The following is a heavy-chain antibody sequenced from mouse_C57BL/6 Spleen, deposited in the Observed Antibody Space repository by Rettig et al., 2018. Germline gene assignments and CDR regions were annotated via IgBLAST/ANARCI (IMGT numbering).Heavy chain of an antibody. J-gene: IGHJ4*01. D-gene: IGHD2-1*01. Sequence: GSTNYNSALMSRLSISKDNSKSQVFLKMNSLQTDDTAMYYCAKRDGNYAMDYWGQGTSVTVSS. V-gene: IGHV2-9*01. CDR3: AKRDGNYAMDY. CDR2: GST.